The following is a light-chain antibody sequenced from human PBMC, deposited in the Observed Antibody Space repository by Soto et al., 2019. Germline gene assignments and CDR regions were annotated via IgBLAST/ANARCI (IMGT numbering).Light chain of an antibody. V-gene: IGKV3-20*01. CDR2: GAS. CDR1: QSVMSNY. J-gene: IGKJ1*01. CDR3: QQFGASLTWT. Sequence: EDVLTQSPGSLSLSPGERATLSCRASQSVMSNYLSWYQQKPGQPPRLLIYGASSRATGIPDRFSGSGSGTDFTLTISRLEPEDFAVYYCQQFGASLTWTFGQGTKGDIK.